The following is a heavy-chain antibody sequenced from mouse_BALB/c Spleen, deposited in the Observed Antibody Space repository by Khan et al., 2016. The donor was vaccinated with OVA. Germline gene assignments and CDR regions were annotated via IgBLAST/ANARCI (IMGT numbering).Heavy chain of an antibody. Sequence: QVQLKESGAELARPGASVRMSCKASGYTFTSNTMHWVKQRPGQGLEWIGYINPRSGYTNYNQNFKDKATLTADKSSSTAYMQLSSLTSEDSAVYYCARHTTGYTMDYWGKGTSVTVSS. V-gene: IGHV1-4*01. D-gene: IGHD2-12*01. CDR3: ARHTTGYTMDY. CDR1: GYTFTSNT. CDR2: INPRSGYT. J-gene: IGHJ4*01.